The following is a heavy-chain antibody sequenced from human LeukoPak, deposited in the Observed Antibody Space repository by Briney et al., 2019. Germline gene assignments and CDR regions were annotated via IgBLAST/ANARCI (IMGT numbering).Heavy chain of an antibody. J-gene: IGHJ5*02. D-gene: IGHD3-22*01. Sequence: SETLSLLCIVTGGPLTRDHWIWMPQTPGKGLEWSGHIYYRGDTNYKPSLSSRATISVDTYKNQVCLTLTSVSAADADVYDCARRTYDYESGYYYGRGWFDPWGQGTLVTVSS. CDR2: IYYRGDT. CDR3: ARRTYDYESGYYYGRGWFDP. V-gene: IGHV4-59*08. CDR1: GGPLTRDH.